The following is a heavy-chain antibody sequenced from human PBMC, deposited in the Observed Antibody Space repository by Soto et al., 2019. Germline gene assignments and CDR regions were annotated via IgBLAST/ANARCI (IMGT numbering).Heavy chain of an antibody. CDR3: ARGGGSSPFDY. D-gene: IGHD6-6*01. CDR1: GFTFSDHY. Sequence: GGSLRLSCADSGFTFSDHYMAWFRQTPERGLEWLAYISHRSLTIYHARSVKDRFTISRDDATDSLYLQLNSLRVEDTTVYFCARGGGSSPFDYWGQGTVVTVSS. J-gene: IGHJ4*02. CDR2: ISHRSLTI. V-gene: IGHV3-11*01.